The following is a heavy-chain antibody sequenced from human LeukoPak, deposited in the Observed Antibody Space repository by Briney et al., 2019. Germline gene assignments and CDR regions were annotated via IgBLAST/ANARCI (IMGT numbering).Heavy chain of an antibody. Sequence: GASVKVSCKASGYTFTSYYMHWVRQAPGQGLEWMGIINPSGGSTSYAQKFQGRVTMTRDTSTSTVYMELSSLRSEDTAVYYCARDQRRCSSTSCPFDYWGQGTLVTVSS. CDR1: GYTFTSYY. J-gene: IGHJ4*02. D-gene: IGHD2-2*01. CDR3: ARDQRRCSSTSCPFDY. CDR2: INPSGGST. V-gene: IGHV1-46*01.